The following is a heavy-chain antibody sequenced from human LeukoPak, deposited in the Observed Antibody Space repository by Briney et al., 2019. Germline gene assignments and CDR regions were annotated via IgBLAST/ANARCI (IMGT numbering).Heavy chain of an antibody. CDR3: AGTWRYCSGGSCYNWFDP. Sequence: SETLSLTCTVSGGSISSDTYYWSWIRQPAGKGLEWIGRIYTSGSTTYNSSLRSRLTISLDTSKNQVSLELTSVTAADTAVYYCAGTWRYCSGGSCYNWFDPWGQGTLVTVSS. CDR2: IYTSGST. D-gene: IGHD2-15*01. V-gene: IGHV4-61*02. J-gene: IGHJ5*02. CDR1: GGSISSDTYY.